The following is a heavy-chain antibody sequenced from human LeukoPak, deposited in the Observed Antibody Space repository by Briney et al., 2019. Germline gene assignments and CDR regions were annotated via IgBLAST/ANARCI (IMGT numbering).Heavy chain of an antibody. CDR1: GYTFTSYG. CDR3: ARDSRGGSKSTYYDFWSGYSVVDY. Sequence: ASVKVSCKASGYTFTSYGISWVRQAPGQGLEWMGWISAYNGNTNYAQKLQGRVTMTTDTSTSTAYMELRSLRSDDTAVYYCARDSRGGSKSTYYDFWSGYSVVDYWGQGTLVTVSS. D-gene: IGHD3-3*01. V-gene: IGHV1-18*01. CDR2: ISAYNGNT. J-gene: IGHJ4*02.